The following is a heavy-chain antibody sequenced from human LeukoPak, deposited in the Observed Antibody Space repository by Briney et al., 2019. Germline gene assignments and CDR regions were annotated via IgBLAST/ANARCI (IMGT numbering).Heavy chain of an antibody. CDR2: ISSSSSTI. D-gene: IGHD1-14*01. J-gene: IGHJ6*02. V-gene: IGHV3-48*03. CDR3: ARGGVVAGTNYYYYGMDV. Sequence: GGSLRLSCAASGFPFSSYEMNWVRQAPGKGLEWVSYISSSSSTIYYADSVKGRFTISRDNAKNSLYLQMNSLRAEDTAVYYCARGGVVAGTNYYYYGMDVWGQGTTVTVSS. CDR1: GFPFSSYE.